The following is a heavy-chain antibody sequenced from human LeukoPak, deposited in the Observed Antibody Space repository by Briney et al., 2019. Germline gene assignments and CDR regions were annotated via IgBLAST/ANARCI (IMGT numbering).Heavy chain of an antibody. CDR2: INPFFGTA. J-gene: IGHJ6*03. V-gene: IGHV1-69*01. D-gene: IGHD1-7*01. CDR1: GGTFSSNA. Sequence: ASVKVSCKASGGTFSSNAISWVRQAPGQGLEWMGGINPFFGTANYAQKFQGRVTITADESTSTAHMELSSLRSEDTAVYYCARLTGTTFYYYMDVWGKGTTVTVSS. CDR3: ARLTGTTFYYYMDV.